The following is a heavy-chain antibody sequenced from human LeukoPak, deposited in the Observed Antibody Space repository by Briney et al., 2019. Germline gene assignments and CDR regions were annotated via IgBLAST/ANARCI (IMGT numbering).Heavy chain of an antibody. V-gene: IGHV3-23*01. Sequence: PGGSLRLSCAASGFTSSSYAMSWVRQAPGKGLEWVSAISGSGGSTYYADSVKGRFTISRDNSKNTLYLQMNSLRAEDAAVYYCAKDLPMIVVADAFDIWGQGTMVTVSS. CDR2: ISGSGGST. CDR1: GFTSSSYA. J-gene: IGHJ3*02. CDR3: AKDLPMIVVADAFDI. D-gene: IGHD3-22*01.